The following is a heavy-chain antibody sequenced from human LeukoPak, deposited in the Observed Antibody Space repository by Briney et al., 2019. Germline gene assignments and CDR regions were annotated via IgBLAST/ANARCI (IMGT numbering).Heavy chain of an antibody. J-gene: IGHJ5*02. V-gene: IGHV4-38-2*01. Sequence: SETLSLTCAVSGYSISSGYYWAWIRQPPGKGLEWIGSIYHSGSTYYTPSLKSRVTISVDTSKNQFSLKLSSVTAADTAVYYCARVIGYCSSTSCYWFDPWGQGTLVTVSS. CDR2: IYHSGST. CDR3: ARVIGYCSSTSCYWFDP. CDR1: GYSISSGYY. D-gene: IGHD2-2*01.